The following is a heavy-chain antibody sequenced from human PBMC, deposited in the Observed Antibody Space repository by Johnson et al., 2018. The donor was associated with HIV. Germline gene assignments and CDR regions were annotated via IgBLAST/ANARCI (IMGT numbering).Heavy chain of an antibody. CDR1: GITFSDYA. V-gene: IGHV3-30*04. CDR3: ARDKGIAARPDAFDI. Sequence: QVTLVESGGGVVQPGRSLRLSCAASGITFSDYAMHWVRQAPGKGLEWVAVISYDGSNKYYADSVKGRFTISRDNSKNTLYLQMNSLRAEDTAVYYCARDKGIAARPDAFDIWGQGTMVTVSS. CDR2: ISYDGSNK. J-gene: IGHJ3*02. D-gene: IGHD6-6*01.